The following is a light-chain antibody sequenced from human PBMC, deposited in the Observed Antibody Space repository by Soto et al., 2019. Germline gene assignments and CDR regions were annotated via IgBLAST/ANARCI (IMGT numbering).Light chain of an antibody. CDR3: ATWDDILKGWV. V-gene: IGLV1-44*01. J-gene: IGLJ3*02. CDR2: SND. CDR1: DSNIGSNT. Sequence: QSVLTQPPSASGTPGQRVNISCSGSDSNIGSNTVHWYQHLPGMAPKLLTHSNDHRPSGVADRFSGSKSGTSASLAISGLQSEDEADYYCATWDDILKGWVFGGGTKLTVL.